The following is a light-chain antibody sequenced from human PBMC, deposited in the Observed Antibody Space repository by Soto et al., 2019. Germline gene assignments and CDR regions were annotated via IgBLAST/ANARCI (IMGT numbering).Light chain of an antibody. CDR2: YDS. V-gene: IGLV3-21*04. Sequence: SYELTQPPSVSVAPGKTARITCGGNNIGSKSVHWYQQKPGQAPVLVIYYDSDRPSGIPERFSGSNSGNTATLTISRVEAGDDADSYCRVWDSSSDHVVFGGGTKLTVL. CDR3: RVWDSSSDHVV. CDR1: NIGSKS. J-gene: IGLJ2*01.